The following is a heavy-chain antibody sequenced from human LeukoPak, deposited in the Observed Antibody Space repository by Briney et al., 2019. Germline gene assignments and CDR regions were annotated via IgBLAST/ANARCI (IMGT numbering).Heavy chain of an antibody. CDR3: ARERSGYDMATPPDY. J-gene: IGHJ4*02. V-gene: IGHV3-21*01. CDR1: GFTFITYS. Sequence: PGGSLRLSCAASGFTFITYSMNWVRQAPGKGLEWVSSISTDGRYINYADSVKGRFTISRDNAKNSLFLQMSSLRAEDTAVYYCARERSGYDMATPPDYWGQGTLVTVSS. CDR2: ISTDGRYI. D-gene: IGHD5-12*01.